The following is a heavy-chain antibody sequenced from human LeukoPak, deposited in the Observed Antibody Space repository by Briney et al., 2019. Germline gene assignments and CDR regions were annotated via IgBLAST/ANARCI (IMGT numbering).Heavy chain of an antibody. CDR2: ISWNSGSI. J-gene: IGHJ4*02. CDR3: AKGYCSSTSCHVDY. Sequence: GRSLRLSCAASGFTFDDYAMHWVRQAPGKGLEWVSGISWNSGSIGYADSVKGRFTISRYNAKNSLYLQMNSLRAEDTALYYCAKGYCSSTSCHVDYWGQGTLVTVSS. CDR1: GFTFDDYA. V-gene: IGHV3-9*01. D-gene: IGHD2-2*01.